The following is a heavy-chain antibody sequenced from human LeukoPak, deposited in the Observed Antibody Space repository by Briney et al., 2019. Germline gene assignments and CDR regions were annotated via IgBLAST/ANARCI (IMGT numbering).Heavy chain of an antibody. J-gene: IGHJ4*02. CDR1: GFTFSSYA. CDR2: ISGSGGST. D-gene: IGHD3-10*01. Sequence: GGSLRLSCAASGFTFSSYAMSWVRQAPGKGLEWVSAISGSGGSTYYADSVKGRFTISRDNSKNTLYLQMSSLRAEDTAVYYCAKDPHYGSGSYYPNYFDYWGQGTLVTVSS. V-gene: IGHV3-23*01. CDR3: AKDPHYGSGSYYPNYFDY.